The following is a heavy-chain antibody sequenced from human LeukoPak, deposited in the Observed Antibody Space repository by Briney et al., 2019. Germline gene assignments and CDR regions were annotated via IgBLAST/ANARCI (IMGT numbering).Heavy chain of an antibody. D-gene: IGHD6-19*01. J-gene: IGHJ5*02. CDR1: GGSISSSSYY. CDR2: IYYSGST. CDR3: ARDSSGWPILS. V-gene: IGHV4-39*02. Sequence: PSETLSLTCTVSGGSISSSSYYWGWIRQPPGKRLEWIGSIYYSGSTYYNPSLKSRVTISVDTSKNQFSLKLSSVTAADTAVYYCARDSSGWPILSWGQGTLVTVSS.